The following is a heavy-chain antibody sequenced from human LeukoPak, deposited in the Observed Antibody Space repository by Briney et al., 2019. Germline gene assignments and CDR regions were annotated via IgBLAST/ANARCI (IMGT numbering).Heavy chain of an antibody. D-gene: IGHD4-23*01. CDR2: ISSDGSVE. CDR1: GFTFSNYA. V-gene: IGHV3-30*04. CDR3: ARAFENTTVVTFYFVY. J-gene: IGHJ4*02. Sequence: GGSLRLSSAASGFTFSNYAIHWVRQAPGKGLEWVAVISSDGSVEYHADSVEGRVTISRDNSKNTVSLQMSSLRAEDTAIYYCARAFENTTVVTFYFVYWGQGALVTVSS.